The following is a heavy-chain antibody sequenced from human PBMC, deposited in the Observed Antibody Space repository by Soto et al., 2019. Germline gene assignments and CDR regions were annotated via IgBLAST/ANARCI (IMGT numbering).Heavy chain of an antibody. Sequence: GGSLRLSCSASGFSFSNHWMSWVRQAPGKGLEWVANIKQDGNDKNYVDSVKGRFTIYRDNAENSLDLQMNSLRVEDTAVYYCARDYGSDYYHDSSGFEYWGQGILFTVSS. J-gene: IGHJ4*02. CDR1: GFSFSNHW. CDR2: IKQDGNDK. V-gene: IGHV3-7*04. D-gene: IGHD3-22*01. CDR3: ARDYGSDYYHDSSGFEY.